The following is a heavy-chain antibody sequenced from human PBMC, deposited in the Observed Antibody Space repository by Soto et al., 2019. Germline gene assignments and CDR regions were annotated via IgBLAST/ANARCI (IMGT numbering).Heavy chain of an antibody. CDR2: IWYDGSNK. D-gene: IGHD3-10*02. Sequence: QVQLVESGGGVVQPGRSLRLSCAASGFTFRNYGMHWVRQAPGKGLEWLAVIWYDGSNKYYADSVKGRFTISRDNSKNTLYLEMNSRRDEDAAVYYCARDVRGRRYDRWGQGTLVIVSS. CDR1: GFTFRNYG. J-gene: IGHJ5*02. CDR3: ARDVRGRRYDR. V-gene: IGHV3-33*01.